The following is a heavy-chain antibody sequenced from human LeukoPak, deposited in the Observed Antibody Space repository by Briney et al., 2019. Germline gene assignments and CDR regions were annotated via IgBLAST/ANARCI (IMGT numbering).Heavy chain of an antibody. CDR3: ARVKIAASSGWPYGMDV. Sequence: GGSLRLSCAASGFTFSSYAMSWVRQAPGKGLEWVSGISASGGSTYYADSVKGRFTISRDNAKNSLYLQMNSLRAEDTAVYYCARVKIAASSGWPYGMDVWGQGTTVTVSS. D-gene: IGHD6-19*01. J-gene: IGHJ6*02. CDR1: GFTFSSYA. V-gene: IGHV3-23*01. CDR2: ISASGGST.